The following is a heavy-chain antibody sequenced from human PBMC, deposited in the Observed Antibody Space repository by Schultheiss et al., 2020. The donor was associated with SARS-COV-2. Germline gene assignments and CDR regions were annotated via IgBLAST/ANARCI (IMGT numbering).Heavy chain of an antibody. Sequence: GGSLRLSCAASGFTFSSYAMSWVRQAPGKGLEWVSSISSGSSYIYYADSVKGRFTISRDNAKSTLYLQMNSLRAEDTAVYYCAKVPIIILLPAFFDYWGQGTLVTVSS. CDR3: AKVPIIILLPAFFDY. D-gene: IGHD3-10*01. J-gene: IGHJ4*02. CDR2: ISSGSSYI. V-gene: IGHV3-21*04. CDR1: GFTFSSYA.